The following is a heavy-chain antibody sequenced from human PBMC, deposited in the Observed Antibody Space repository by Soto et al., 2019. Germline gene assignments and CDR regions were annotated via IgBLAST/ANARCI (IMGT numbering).Heavy chain of an antibody. D-gene: IGHD3-3*01. Sequence: SVKVSCKASGGTFSSYAISWVRQAPGQGLEWMGGIIPIFGTANYAQKFQGRVTITADESTSTAYMELSSLRSEDTAVYYCARGRLRFLEWVPFDYWGQGTLVTVSS. CDR2: IIPIFGTA. CDR3: ARGRLRFLEWVPFDY. V-gene: IGHV1-69*13. CDR1: GGTFSSYA. J-gene: IGHJ4*02.